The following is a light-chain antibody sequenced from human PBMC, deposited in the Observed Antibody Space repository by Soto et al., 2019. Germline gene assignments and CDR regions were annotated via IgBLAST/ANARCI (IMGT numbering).Light chain of an antibody. V-gene: IGKV2-24*01. CDR1: QSLVYSDGNTY. J-gene: IGKJ1*01. Sequence: DVVLTQTPLSSPVTLGQPASISCRSSQSLVYSDGNTYLSWLQQRPGQPPRLLIYQISNRFSGVPDRFSGSGAGTDFTLEISRVEAEEVGVYYCMQFAHFPRTFGQGTKLEI. CDR2: QIS. CDR3: MQFAHFPRT.